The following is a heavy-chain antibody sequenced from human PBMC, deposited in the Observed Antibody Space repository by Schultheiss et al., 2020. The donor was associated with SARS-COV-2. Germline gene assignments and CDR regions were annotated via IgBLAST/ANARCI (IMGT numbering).Heavy chain of an antibody. CDR3: ARVGSSWFGELFDY. Sequence: SETLSLTCAVYGGSFSGYYWSWIRQPPGKGLEWIGEINHSGSTNYNPSLKSRVTISVDTSKNQFSLKLSSVTAADTAVYYCARVGSSWFGELFDYWGQGTLVTVSS. CDR2: INHSGST. CDR1: GGSFSGYY. J-gene: IGHJ4*02. D-gene: IGHD3-10*01. V-gene: IGHV4-34*01.